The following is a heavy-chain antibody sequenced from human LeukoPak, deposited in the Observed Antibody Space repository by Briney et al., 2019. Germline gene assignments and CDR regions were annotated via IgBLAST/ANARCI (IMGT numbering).Heavy chain of an antibody. Sequence: SETLSLTCTVSGGSIRNYYWRWIRQPPGKGLEWIGYIFYSGSTNYNPSLKSRVTIAVDTSNNQFSLKLNSVTAADTAVYYCATYDSTGKFDYWGQGTLVTVSS. D-gene: IGHD3-22*01. V-gene: IGHV4-59*08. J-gene: IGHJ4*02. CDR1: GGSIRNYY. CDR3: ATYDSTGKFDY. CDR2: IFYSGST.